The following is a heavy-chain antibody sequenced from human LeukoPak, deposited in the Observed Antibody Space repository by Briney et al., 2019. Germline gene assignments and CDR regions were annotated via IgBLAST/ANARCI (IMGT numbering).Heavy chain of an antibody. CDR2: IWYDGSHK. Sequence: GGSLRLSCAASGFTFSSYGMHWVRQAPGKGLEWVADIWYDGSHKYYADSVKGRFTISRDNAKNTLYLQMNSLRAEDTAVYYCTREGTASIDYWGQGTLVTVSS. J-gene: IGHJ4*02. D-gene: IGHD3-10*01. V-gene: IGHV3-33*01. CDR3: TREGTASIDY. CDR1: GFTFSSYG.